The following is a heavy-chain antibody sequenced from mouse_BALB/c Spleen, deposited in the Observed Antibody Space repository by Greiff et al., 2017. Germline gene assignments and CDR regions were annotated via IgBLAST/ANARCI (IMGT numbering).Heavy chain of an antibody. CDR1: GFTFSSYC. CDR2: ISSGGSYT. J-gene: IGHJ2*01. Sequence: EVQGVESGGDLVKPGGSLKLSCAASGFTFSSYCMSWVRQTPDKRLEWVATISSGGSYTYYPDSVKGRFTISRDNAKNTLYLQMSSLKSEDTAMYYCARQDWFFDYWGQGTTLTVSS. V-gene: IGHV5-6*01. CDR3: ARQDWFFDY. D-gene: IGHD2-2*01.